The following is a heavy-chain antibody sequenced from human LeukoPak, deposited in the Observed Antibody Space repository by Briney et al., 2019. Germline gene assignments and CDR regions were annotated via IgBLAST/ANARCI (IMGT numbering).Heavy chain of an antibody. CDR1: GGSFSGYY. CDR2: INHSGST. J-gene: IGHJ3*02. Sequence: PSETLSLTCTVYGGSFSGYYWSWIRQPPAKGLEWIGEINHSGSTNYNPSLKSRVTISVDTSKNQFSLKLSSVTAADTAVYYCARGGTMVRGVRTTRAFDIWGQGTMVTVSS. D-gene: IGHD3-10*01. CDR3: ARGGTMVRGVRTTRAFDI. V-gene: IGHV4-34*01.